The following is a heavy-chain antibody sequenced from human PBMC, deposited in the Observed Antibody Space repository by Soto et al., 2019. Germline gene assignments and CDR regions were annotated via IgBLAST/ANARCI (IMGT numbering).Heavy chain of an antibody. D-gene: IGHD3-22*01. CDR2: LYYSGST. CDR3: VGSGYSPFDY. CDR1: GGSISSSSYY. V-gene: IGHV4-39*01. Sequence: QLQLQESGPGLVKPSETLSLTCTVSGGSISSSSYYWGWIRQPPGKGLEWIGSLYYSGSTYYNPSLKSRVTISVDTSKNQFAPTLSSVTAAVTAVYYCVGSGYSPFDYWGQGTLVTVSS. J-gene: IGHJ4*02.